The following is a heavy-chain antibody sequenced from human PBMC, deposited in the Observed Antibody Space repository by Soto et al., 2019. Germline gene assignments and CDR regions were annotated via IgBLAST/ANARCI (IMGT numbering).Heavy chain of an antibody. CDR1: GYTFTSYA. Sequence: GASVKVSCRASGYTFTSYAMHWVRQAPGQRLEWMGWINAGNGNTKYSQKFQGRVTITRDTSASTAYMELSSLRSEDTAVYYCAREIVVVAAKPAGFDPWGQGTLVTVSS. J-gene: IGHJ5*02. V-gene: IGHV1-3*01. CDR2: INAGNGNT. D-gene: IGHD2-15*01. CDR3: AREIVVVAAKPAGFDP.